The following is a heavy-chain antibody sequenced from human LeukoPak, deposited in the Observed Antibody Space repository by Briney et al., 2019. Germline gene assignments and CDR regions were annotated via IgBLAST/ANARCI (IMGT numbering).Heavy chain of an antibody. CDR3: ARVSGSYFGGEKTYYFDY. V-gene: IGHV4-59*01. Sequence: SETLSLTCAVYGGSFSSYYWSWIRQPPGKGLEWIGYIYYSGSTNYNPSLKSRVTISVDTSKNQFSLKLSSVTAADTAVYYCARVSGSYFGGEKTYYFDYWGQGTLVTVSS. D-gene: IGHD1-26*01. J-gene: IGHJ4*02. CDR2: IYYSGST. CDR1: GGSFSSYY.